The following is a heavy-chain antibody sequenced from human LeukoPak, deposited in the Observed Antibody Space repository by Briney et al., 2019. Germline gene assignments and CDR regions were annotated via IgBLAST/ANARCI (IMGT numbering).Heavy chain of an antibody. V-gene: IGHV5-51*01. CDR3: ARQRVEMATTAAFDI. D-gene: IGHD5-24*01. J-gene: IGHJ3*02. CDR2: IYPGDSDT. Sequence: GGSLKISCKGSGYSFSIYWIGWVRQMPGKGLEWMGIIYPGDSDTRYSPSFQGQVTISADKSISTAYLQWSSLKASDTAMYYCARQRVEMATTAAFDIWGQGTMVILSS. CDR1: GYSFSIYW.